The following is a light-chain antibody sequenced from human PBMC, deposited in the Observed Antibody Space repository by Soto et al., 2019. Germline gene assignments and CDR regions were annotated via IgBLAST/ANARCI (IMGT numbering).Light chain of an antibody. CDR3: QQYDNWPPWT. J-gene: IGKJ1*01. V-gene: IGKV3-15*01. CDR2: GAS. CDR1: QSVNSN. Sequence: EVVMTQSPATLSVSPGERATLSCRASQSVNSNLAWYQQKPGQAPRLLIYGASTRATGLPARFSGSGSGTGFTLTISSLQSEDYAVYYCQQYDNWPPWTFGQGTRVEIK.